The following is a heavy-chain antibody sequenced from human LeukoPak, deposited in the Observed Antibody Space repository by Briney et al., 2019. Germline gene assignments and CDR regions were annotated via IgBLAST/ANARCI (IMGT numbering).Heavy chain of an antibody. V-gene: IGHV3-23*01. Sequence: GGSLRLSCAASGFTFSSYAMTWVRQALGKGLECVSFITDSGGNTYYTDSVKGRFTISRDNSKNTLYLQMNSLRAEDTAVYYCAKAPKRSCSGSTCYPFDYWGQGTLVTVSS. CDR1: GFTFSSYA. CDR3: AKAPKRSCSGSTCYPFDY. D-gene: IGHD2-15*01. J-gene: IGHJ4*02. CDR2: ITDSGGNT.